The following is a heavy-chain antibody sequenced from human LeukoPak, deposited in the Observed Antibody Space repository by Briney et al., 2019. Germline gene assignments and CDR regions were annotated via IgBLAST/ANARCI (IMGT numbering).Heavy chain of an antibody. CDR3: ARVAGSRRWLQLDY. V-gene: IGHV1-18*01. CDR1: GYTFTSYG. Sequence: ASVKVSCKASGYTFTSYGISWVRQAPGQGLEWMGWISAYNGNTNYAQKLQGRVTMTTDTSTSTAYMKLRSLRSDDTAVYYCARVAGSRRWLQLDYWGQGTLVTVSS. J-gene: IGHJ4*02. D-gene: IGHD5-12*01. CDR2: ISAYNGNT.